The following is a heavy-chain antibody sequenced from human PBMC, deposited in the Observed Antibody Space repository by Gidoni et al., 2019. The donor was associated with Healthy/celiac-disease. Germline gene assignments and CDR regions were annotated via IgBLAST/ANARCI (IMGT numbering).Heavy chain of an antibody. J-gene: IGHJ6*03. D-gene: IGHD4-17*01. Sequence: EVQLVESGGGLIQPGGSLRLPCAASGFTVSGNYMSWVRQAPGKGLEWVSVIYSGGSTYYADSVKGRFTISRDNSKNTLYLQMNSLRAEDTAVYYCARVLGDDYGDSYYYYMDVWGKGTTVTVSS. V-gene: IGHV3-53*01. CDR3: ARVLGDDYGDSYYYYMDV. CDR2: IYSGGST. CDR1: GFTVSGNY.